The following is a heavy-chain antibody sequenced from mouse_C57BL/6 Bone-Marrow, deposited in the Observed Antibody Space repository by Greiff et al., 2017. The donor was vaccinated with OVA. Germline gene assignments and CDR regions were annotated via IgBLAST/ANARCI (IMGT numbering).Heavy chain of an antibody. CDR2: IYPRSGNT. D-gene: IGHD1-1*01. CDR3: ARAGGSYYYAMDY. Sequence: VKLQESGAELARPGASVKLSCKASGYTFTSYGISWVKQRTGQGLEWIGEIYPRSGNTYYNEKFKGKATLTADKSSSTAYMALRSLTSEDSAVDFCARAGGSYYYAMDYWGQGTSVTVSS. J-gene: IGHJ4*01. CDR1: GYTFTSYG. V-gene: IGHV1-81*01.